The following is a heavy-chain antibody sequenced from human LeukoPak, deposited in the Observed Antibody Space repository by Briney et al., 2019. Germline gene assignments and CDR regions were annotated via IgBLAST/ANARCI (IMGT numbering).Heavy chain of an antibody. Sequence: GGSLRLSCAASGFTFSSYGMHWVRQAPGKGLEWVAFIRYDGSNKYYADSVKGRFTISRDNSKNTLYLQMNSLRAEDTAVYYCAKDRLTIFGYTDVWGKGTTVTVSS. D-gene: IGHD3-3*01. CDR2: IRYDGSNK. CDR1: GFTFSSYG. CDR3: AKDRLTIFGYTDV. J-gene: IGHJ6*03. V-gene: IGHV3-30*02.